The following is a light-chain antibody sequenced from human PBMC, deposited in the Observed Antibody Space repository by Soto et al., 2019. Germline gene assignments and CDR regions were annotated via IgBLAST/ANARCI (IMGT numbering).Light chain of an antibody. Sequence: EVVLTHSPATLSVSPCERAALSGRASQSVSSRSLAWYQQKPGQAPRLLIYGASNRATGIPDRFSGSGSGTDFTLTISRLEPEDFAMYYCQQFGTSRLTFGGGTKVDNK. CDR1: QSVSSRS. V-gene: IGKV3-20*01. J-gene: IGKJ4*01. CDR3: QQFGTSRLT. CDR2: GAS.